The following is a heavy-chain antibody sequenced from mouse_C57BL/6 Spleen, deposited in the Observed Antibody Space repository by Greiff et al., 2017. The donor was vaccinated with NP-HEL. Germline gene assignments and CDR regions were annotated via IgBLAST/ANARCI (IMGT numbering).Heavy chain of an antibody. Sequence: VQLQQSGAELVKPGASVKMYCKASGYTFTSYWITWVKQRPGQGLEWIGDIYPGSGSTNYNEKFKSKATLTVDTSSSTAYMQLSSLTSEDSAVYYCARRYYGYPYYAMDYWGQGTSVTVSS. CDR1: GYTFTSYW. CDR3: ARRYYGYPYYAMDY. D-gene: IGHD2-2*01. CDR2: IYPGSGST. J-gene: IGHJ4*01. V-gene: IGHV1-55*01.